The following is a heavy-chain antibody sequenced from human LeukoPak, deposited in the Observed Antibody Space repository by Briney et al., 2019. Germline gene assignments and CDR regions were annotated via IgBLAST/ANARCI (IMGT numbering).Heavy chain of an antibody. CDR1: GFTFSSYA. Sequence: PGGSLRLSCAASGFTFSSYAMYWVRQAPGKGLEWVAVISYDGSNKYYADSVKGRFTISRDNSKNTLYLQMNSLRAEDTAVYYCASGVVPAAMYYWGQGTLVTVSS. CDR3: ASGVVPAAMYY. CDR2: ISYDGSNK. D-gene: IGHD2-2*01. V-gene: IGHV3-30*04. J-gene: IGHJ4*02.